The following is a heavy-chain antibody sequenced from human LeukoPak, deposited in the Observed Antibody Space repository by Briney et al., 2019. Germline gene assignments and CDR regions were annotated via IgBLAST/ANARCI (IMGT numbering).Heavy chain of an antibody. CDR2: IYYSGST. J-gene: IGHJ4*02. Sequence: SETLSLTCTVSGGSISTYYWSWIRQPPGKGLEWIGYIYYSGSTNYNPSLKSRVTISVDTSKNQVSLKLSSVTAADTAVYYCARGDCSGGSCYILPPYFDYWGQGTLVTVSS. D-gene: IGHD2-15*01. CDR3: ARGDCSGGSCYILPPYFDY. V-gene: IGHV4-59*12. CDR1: GGSISTYY.